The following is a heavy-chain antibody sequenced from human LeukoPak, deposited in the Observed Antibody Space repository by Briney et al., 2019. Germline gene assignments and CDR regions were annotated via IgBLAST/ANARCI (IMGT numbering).Heavy chain of an antibody. CDR1: GGSFSGYY. J-gene: IGHJ4*02. CDR2: TNHSGST. V-gene: IGHV4-34*01. Sequence: SETLSLTCAVYGGSFSGYYWSWIRQPPGKGLEWIGETNHSGSTNYNPSLKSRVTISVDTSKNQFSLKLSSVTAADTAVYYCAREEGYYFDYWGQGTLVTVSS. CDR3: AREEGYYFDY.